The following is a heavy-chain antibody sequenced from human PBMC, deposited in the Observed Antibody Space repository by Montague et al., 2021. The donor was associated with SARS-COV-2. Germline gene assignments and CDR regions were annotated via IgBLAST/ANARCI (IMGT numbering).Heavy chain of an antibody. CDR3: ATSADWGSTGRFDF. V-gene: IGHV1-24*01. CDR2: VDPEDGKT. CDR1: GYGLTELP. J-gene: IGHJ4*02. Sequence: SVKVSCKVSGYGLTELPMHWVRQAPGKGLEWMGGVDPEDGKTIYAQNFQGRLTIAEDTSADTAYMELSSLGSDDTAVYYCATSADWGSTGRFDFWGQGTLVTVSS. D-gene: IGHD7-27*01.